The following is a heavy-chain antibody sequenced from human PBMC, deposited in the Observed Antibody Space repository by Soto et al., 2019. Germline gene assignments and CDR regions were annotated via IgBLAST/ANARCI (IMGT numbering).Heavy chain of an antibody. CDR1: GGTFSSYT. CDR2: IIPILGIA. V-gene: IGHV1-69*04. CDR3: ARDGYSSGWSGKYYYYYMDV. D-gene: IGHD6-19*01. J-gene: IGHJ6*03. Sequence: SVKVSCKAFGGTFSSYTISWVRQAPGQGLEWMGRIIPILGIANYAQKFQGRVTITADKSTSTAYMELSSLRSEDTAVYYCARDGYSSGWSGKYYYYYMDVWGKGTTVTVSS.